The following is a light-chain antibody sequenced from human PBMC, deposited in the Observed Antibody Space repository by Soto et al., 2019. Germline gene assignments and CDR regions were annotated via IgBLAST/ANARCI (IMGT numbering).Light chain of an antibody. Sequence: MQMSESPSSLSAYLXDRVLITFLASQSISNPLNXXQQXXGXAPKXXXVDXSSLHSGCPSRLSGSRSGPDFTLTISSLQPEDIAKYYFQQYVKFPRTFGQGTRLEIK. V-gene: IGKV1-39*01. CDR2: DXS. CDR3: QQYVKFPRT. CDR1: QSISNP. J-gene: IGKJ5*01.